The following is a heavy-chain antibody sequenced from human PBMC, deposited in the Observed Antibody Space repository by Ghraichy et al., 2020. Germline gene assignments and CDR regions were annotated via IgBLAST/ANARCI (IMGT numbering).Heavy chain of an antibody. CDR3: ARGRITIFGQYYYGMDV. CDR2: INPNSGGT. CDR1: GYTFTGYY. D-gene: IGHD3-3*01. Sequence: VKVSCKASGYTFTGYYMHWVRQAPGQGLEWMGWINPNSGGTNYAQKFQGRVTITRDTSISTAYMELSRLRSDDTAVYYCARGRITIFGQYYYGMDVWGQGTTVTVSS. V-gene: IGHV1-2*02. J-gene: IGHJ6*02.